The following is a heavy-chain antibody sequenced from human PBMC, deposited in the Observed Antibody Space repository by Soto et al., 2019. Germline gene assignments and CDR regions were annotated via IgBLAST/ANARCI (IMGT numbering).Heavy chain of an antibody. CDR1: GFTFSSYG. J-gene: IGHJ4*02. CDR3: AKDRQRYGDYGLDY. CDR2: ISYDGSNK. V-gene: IGHV3-30*18. Sequence: GGSLRLSCAASGFTFSSYGMHWVRQAPGKGLEWVAVISYDGSNKYYADSVKGRFTISRDNSKNTLYLQMNSLRAEDTAVYYCAKDRQRYGDYGLDYWGQGTLVTVSS. D-gene: IGHD4-17*01.